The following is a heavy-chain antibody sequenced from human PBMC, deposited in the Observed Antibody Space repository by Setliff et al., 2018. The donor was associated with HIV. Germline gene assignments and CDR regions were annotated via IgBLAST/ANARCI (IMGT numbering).Heavy chain of an antibody. CDR3: ARTRWGAPVDS. Sequence: PSETLSLTCTVSGGSISSFSYYWGWIRQPPGKGPEWIATMYYRGTTYNNPSLKSRVTLSADPSKNQFSLNLTSVTAADTAVYYCARTRWGAPVDSWGQGTLVTVSS. CDR1: GGSISSFSYY. D-gene: IGHD3-16*01. CDR2: MYYRGTT. V-gene: IGHV4-39*01. J-gene: IGHJ4*02.